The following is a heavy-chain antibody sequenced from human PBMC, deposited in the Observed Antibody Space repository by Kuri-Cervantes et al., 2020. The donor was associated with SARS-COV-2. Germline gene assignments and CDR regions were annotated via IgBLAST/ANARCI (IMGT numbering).Heavy chain of an antibody. J-gene: IGHJ4*02. D-gene: IGHD3-22*01. CDR2: IWSHGNDQ. V-gene: IGHV3-33*06. CDR3: VKGGFFSLFDN. CDR1: GFTFGRFG. Sequence: GESLKISCAASGFTFGRFGMHWVRQGPGKGLEWVAIIWSHGNDQDYAASVQGRFTISRDNSRNTLHLQMNSLRADDTAVYYCVKGGFFSLFDNWGQGTLVTVSS.